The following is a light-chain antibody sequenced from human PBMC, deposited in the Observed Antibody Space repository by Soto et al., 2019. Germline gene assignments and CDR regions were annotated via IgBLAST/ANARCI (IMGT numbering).Light chain of an antibody. V-gene: IGKV3-20*01. J-gene: IGKJ1*01. CDR3: QRYGG. CDR1: QSVSSNY. CDR2: GAS. Sequence: IVLTQSPGTLSLSPGERASLSCRATQSVSSNYLAWYQQKPGKAPRLLIYGASSRATGIPDRFGGSGSGTDFTLTISRLEHEDFAVYYCQRYGGFGQGTKVDIK.